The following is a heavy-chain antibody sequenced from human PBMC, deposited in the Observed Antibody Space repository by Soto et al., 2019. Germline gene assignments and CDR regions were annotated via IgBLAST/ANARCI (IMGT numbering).Heavy chain of an antibody. CDR2: ISSSSSYI. CDR1: GFTFSSYS. V-gene: IGHV3-21*01. D-gene: IGHD3-22*01. J-gene: IGHJ4*02. CDR3: ARGTYYYDSSVYYSL. Sequence: EVQLVESGGGLVKPGGSLRLSCAASGFTFSSYSMNWVREAPGKGLEWVSSISSSSSYIYYADSVKGRFTISRDNAKNSLYLQMNSLRAEDTAVYYFARGTYYYDSSVYYSLGGQGTLVTVSS.